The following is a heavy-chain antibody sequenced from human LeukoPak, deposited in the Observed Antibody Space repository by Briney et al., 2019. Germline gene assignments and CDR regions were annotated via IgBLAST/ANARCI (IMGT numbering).Heavy chain of an antibody. CDR2: IYYSGTT. V-gene: IGHV4-59*08. D-gene: IGHD3-10*01. J-gene: IGHJ4*02. CDR1: GCSISSYY. Sequence: PSETLSLTCSVSGCSISSYYWSWIRRPPGKGLEWIGYIYYSGTTNYNPSLKSRVTISEDTSKNQFSLKVSSVTVADTAVYYCARLPGSASYFFDFWGQGTLVTVSS. CDR3: ARLPGSASYFFDF.